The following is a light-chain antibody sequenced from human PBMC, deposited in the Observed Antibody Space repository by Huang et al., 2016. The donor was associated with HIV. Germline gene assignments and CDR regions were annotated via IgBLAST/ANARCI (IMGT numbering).Light chain of an antibody. CDR3: QQYALSPWT. Sequence: EIVLTQSPGTLSLSPGQRLTLSCRASPPVINDYLAWYQQKPGQSPRLLIYAASTRAAGIPDRFSGSGSATDFILTVSRLEPEDSAVYYCQQYALSPWTFGHGTKVEI. V-gene: IGKV3-20*01. J-gene: IGKJ1*01. CDR2: AAS. CDR1: PPVINDY.